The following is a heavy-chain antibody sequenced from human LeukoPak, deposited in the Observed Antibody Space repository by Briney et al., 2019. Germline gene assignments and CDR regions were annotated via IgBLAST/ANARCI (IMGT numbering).Heavy chain of an antibody. CDR2: ISPGDSDA. V-gene: IGHV5-51*01. J-gene: IGHJ4*02. D-gene: IGHD2-2*01. CDR1: GYTSTNYY. CDR3: ARRYCSSTSCNPYFFDY. Sequence: GESLKISCKGSGYTSTNYYIGWVRQTPGKGLEWMGIISPGDSDARYSPSFQGQVTISADKSISTAYLRWSSLKASDTAMYYCARRYCSSTSCNPYFFDYWGQGTLVTVSS.